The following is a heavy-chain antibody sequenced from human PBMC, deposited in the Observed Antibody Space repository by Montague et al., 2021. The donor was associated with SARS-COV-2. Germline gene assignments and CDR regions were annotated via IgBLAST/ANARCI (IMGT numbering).Heavy chain of an antibody. CDR2: IYSGGST. D-gene: IGHD6-13*01. CDR3: ARVGRQQLVRLSGMDV. CDR1: GFTVSSNY. V-gene: IGHV3-53*01. J-gene: IGHJ6*02. Sequence: SLRLSCAASGFTVSSNYMSWVRQAPGKGLEWVSVIYSGGSTYYADSVXXRFTISRDNSKNTLYLQMNSLRAEDTAVYYCARVGRQQLVRLSGMDVWGQGTTVTVSS.